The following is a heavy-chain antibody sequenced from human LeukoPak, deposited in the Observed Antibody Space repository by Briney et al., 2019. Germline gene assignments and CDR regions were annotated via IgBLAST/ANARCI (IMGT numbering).Heavy chain of an antibody. J-gene: IGHJ4*02. Sequence: SETLSLTCTVSGGSISNGSYYWSWIRQPAGKGLEWIGRIYTSGSTNYNPSLKSRVTISVDTSKNQFSLKLSSVTAADTAVYYCARGAVADDYYFDYWGQGTLVTVSS. CDR1: GGSISNGSYY. CDR3: ARGAVADDYYFDY. D-gene: IGHD6-19*01. V-gene: IGHV4-61*02. CDR2: IYTSGST.